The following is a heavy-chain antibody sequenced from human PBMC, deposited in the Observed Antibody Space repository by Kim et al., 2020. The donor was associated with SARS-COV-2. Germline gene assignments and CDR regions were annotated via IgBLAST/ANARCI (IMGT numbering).Heavy chain of an antibody. D-gene: IGHD6-13*01. J-gene: IGHJ5*02. V-gene: IGHV1-69*13. CDR2: IIPIFGTA. CDR1: GGTFSSYA. CDR3: ARGRSRVIAAAGFDP. Sequence: SVKVSCKASGGTFSSYAISWVRQAPGQGLEWMGGIIPIFGTANYAQKFQGRVTITADESTSTAYMELSSLRSEDTAVYYCARGRSRVIAAAGFDPWGPGNRGHRLL.